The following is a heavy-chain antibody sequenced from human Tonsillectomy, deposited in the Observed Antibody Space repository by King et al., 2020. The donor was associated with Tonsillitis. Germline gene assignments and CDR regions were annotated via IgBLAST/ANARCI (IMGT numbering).Heavy chain of an antibody. D-gene: IGHD5-12*01. CDR3: STASGHDFNY. J-gene: IGHJ4*02. Sequence: VQLVESGGGLVEPGGSLRLSCAASGFAFSNAWMTWVRQAPGKGLEWVGRIKKKSAGGTTDYAEPVKGRFSISRDDSKNTLYLQMNSLTTDDTAVYYCSTASGHDFNYWGQGTLVTVSS. V-gene: IGHV3-15*01. CDR1: GFAFSNAW. CDR2: IKKKSAGGTT.